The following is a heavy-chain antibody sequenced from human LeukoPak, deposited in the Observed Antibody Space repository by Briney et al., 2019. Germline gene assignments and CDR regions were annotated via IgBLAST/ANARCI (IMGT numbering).Heavy chain of an antibody. Sequence: SETLSLTCTVSGGSISSYYWSWIRQPPGKGLEWIGYIYYSGSTYYNPSLKSRVTISVDTSKNQFSLKLSSVTAADTAVYYCARHSREYYYDSSGYSQVYWYFDLWGRGTLVTVSS. D-gene: IGHD3-22*01. V-gene: IGHV4-59*04. CDR1: GGSISSYY. CDR3: ARHSREYYYDSSGYSQVYWYFDL. J-gene: IGHJ2*01. CDR2: IYYSGST.